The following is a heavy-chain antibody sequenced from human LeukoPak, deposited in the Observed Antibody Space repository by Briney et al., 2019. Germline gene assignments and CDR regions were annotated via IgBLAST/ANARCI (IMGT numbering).Heavy chain of an antibody. D-gene: IGHD6-19*01. CDR1: RLTISYYG. J-gene: IGHJ4*02. V-gene: IGHV3-30*03. Sequence: PGGSLRLSCAASRLTISYYGMHWVRQAPGKGLEWVAVISYDGSNKYYADSVKGRFTISRDNSKNTLYLQMNSLRAEDTAVYYCARGGIAVAGTNEGDYFDYWGQGTLVTVSS. CDR2: ISYDGSNK. CDR3: ARGGIAVAGTNEGDYFDY.